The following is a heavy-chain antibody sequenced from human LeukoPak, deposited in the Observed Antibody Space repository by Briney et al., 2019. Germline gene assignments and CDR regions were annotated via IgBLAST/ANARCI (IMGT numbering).Heavy chain of an antibody. Sequence: GGSLRLSCAASGFTFSSYEMNWVRQALGKGLEWVSYISSSGSTIYYADSVKGRFTISRDNAKNSLYLQMNSLRADDTAIYYCVRDHYYSMDVWGKGTTVTISS. CDR3: VRDHYYSMDV. CDR1: GFTFSSYE. J-gene: IGHJ6*03. V-gene: IGHV3-48*03. CDR2: ISSSGSTI.